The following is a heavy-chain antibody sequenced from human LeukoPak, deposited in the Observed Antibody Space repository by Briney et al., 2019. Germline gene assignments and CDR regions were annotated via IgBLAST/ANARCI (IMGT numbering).Heavy chain of an antibody. J-gene: IGHJ4*02. Sequence: GGSLRLSCAASGFTFSSYAMSWVRQAPGKGLEWVSAISGSGDSTYYGDSVKGRFTISRDNSKNTLYLQMNSLRAEDTAVYYCARERGRYSGYDYLPSPRGFDYWGQGTLVTVSS. V-gene: IGHV3-23*01. CDR2: ISGSGDST. CDR1: GFTFSSYA. CDR3: ARERGRYSGYDYLPSPRGFDY. D-gene: IGHD5-12*01.